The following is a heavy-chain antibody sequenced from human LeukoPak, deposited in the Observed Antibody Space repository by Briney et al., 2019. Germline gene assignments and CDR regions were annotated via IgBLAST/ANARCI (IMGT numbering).Heavy chain of an antibody. CDR3: ARERRDDAFDI. CDR2: IYHSGST. V-gene: IGHV4-39*07. J-gene: IGHJ3*02. CDR1: GGSISSSSYY. D-gene: IGHD6-25*01. Sequence: SETLSLTCTVSGGSISSSSYYWGWIRQPPGKGLGWIGSIYHSGSTNYNPSLKSRVTISVDTSKNQFSLKLSSVTAADTAVYYCARERRDDAFDIWGQGTMVTVSS.